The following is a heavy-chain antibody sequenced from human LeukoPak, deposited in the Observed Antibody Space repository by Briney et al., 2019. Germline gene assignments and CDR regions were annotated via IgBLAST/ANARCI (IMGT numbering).Heavy chain of an antibody. Sequence: GGSLRLSCAASGFTVRSNYMSWVRQAPGKGLEWVSIIYSGGSTYYADSVKGRFTISRDNSKNTLYLQMISLRAEDTAVYYCARQGGITMIVVPNGENAFDIWGQGTMVTVSS. D-gene: IGHD3-22*01. CDR2: IYSGGST. J-gene: IGHJ3*02. CDR1: GFTVRSNY. CDR3: ARQGGITMIVVPNGENAFDI. V-gene: IGHV3-66*04.